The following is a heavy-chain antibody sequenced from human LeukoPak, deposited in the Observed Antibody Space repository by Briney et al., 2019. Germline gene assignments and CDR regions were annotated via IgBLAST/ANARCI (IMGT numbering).Heavy chain of an antibody. V-gene: IGHV3-33*01. J-gene: IGHJ5*02. Sequence: GGSLRLSCAASGFSFSNHGMHWVRQAPGKRLEWVAVIWDDGNNKRYANSVNGRFTISRNNSENTLYLQMNGLTAEDTAMYYCARDSYQDYYGRFDPWGQGTLVIVSS. CDR3: ARDSYQDYYGRFDP. CDR2: IWDDGNNK. CDR1: GFSFSNHG. D-gene: IGHD3-10*01.